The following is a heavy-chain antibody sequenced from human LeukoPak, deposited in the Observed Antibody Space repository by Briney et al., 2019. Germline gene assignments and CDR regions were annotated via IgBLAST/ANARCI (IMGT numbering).Heavy chain of an antibody. CDR2: IYIGGTT. V-gene: IGHV3-66*02. CDR1: GFTVSSNY. Sequence: GGSLRLSCAASGFTVSSNYMSWVRQAPGKGLEWGSVIYIGGTTYYADSVKGRFTISRDNSKNTLYLQMNSLRAEETSLYYISGEQHLVQGGAFDVWAQEPVVPVSS. D-gene: IGHD6-13*01. CDR3: SGEQHLVQGGAFDV. J-gene: IGHJ3*01.